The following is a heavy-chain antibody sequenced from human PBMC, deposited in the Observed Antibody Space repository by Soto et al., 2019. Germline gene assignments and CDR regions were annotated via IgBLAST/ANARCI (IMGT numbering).Heavy chain of an antibody. D-gene: IGHD1-26*01. V-gene: IGHV1-18*01. CDR3: ARDAPPPRG. CDR2: ISAYNGNT. J-gene: IGHJ4*02. CDR1: GYTFTSYY. Sequence: QVQLVQSGAEVKKPGASVKVSCKASGYTFTSYYISWVRQAPGRGLEWMGWISAYNGNTNYARKRQGRVTATTDTSTRTASMEPGSRGSDDTAGYCCARDAPPPRGWGQGALVTVSS.